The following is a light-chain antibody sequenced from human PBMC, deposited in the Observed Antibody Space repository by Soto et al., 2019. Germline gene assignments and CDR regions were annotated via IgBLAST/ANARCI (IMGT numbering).Light chain of an antibody. Sequence: EIVMTQSPVTLSACAEEADHPSCRASQSLRSNLAWYQQKPGQTPRLLIYGASTGATGIPARFSGSGSGTEFTLTISSLQSEDCAIYYCQQYHTWPITFGGGPRWIS. V-gene: IGKV3-15*01. CDR3: QQYHTWPIT. CDR1: QSLRSN. CDR2: GAS. J-gene: IGKJ4*01.